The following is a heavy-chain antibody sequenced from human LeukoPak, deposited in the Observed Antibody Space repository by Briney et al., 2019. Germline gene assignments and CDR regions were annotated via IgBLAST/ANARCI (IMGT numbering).Heavy chain of an antibody. J-gene: IGHJ4*02. CDR2: ISWDGGST. V-gene: IGHV3-43D*03. Sequence: PGGSLRLSCAASGFTFDDYAMHWVRQAPGKGLEWVSLISWDGGSTYYADSVKGRFTISRDNRKNSLYLQMNSLRAGDTALYFCAKDYSSGWYGGFDYWGQGTLVTVSS. CDR1: GFTFDDYA. CDR3: AKDYSSGWYGGFDY. D-gene: IGHD6-19*01.